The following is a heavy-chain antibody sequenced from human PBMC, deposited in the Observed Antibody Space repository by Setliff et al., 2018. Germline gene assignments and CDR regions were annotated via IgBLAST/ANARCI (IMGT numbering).Heavy chain of an antibody. V-gene: IGHV1-18*01. J-gene: IGHJ6*03. CDR2: ISAYNGNT. Sequence: ASVKVSCKASGYTFTSYGISWVRQAPGQGLEWMGWISAYNGNTNYAQKLQGRVTMTTDTSTSTAYMELRSLRPGDTAVYYCARLPLPAAWELLDIRYYYYYMDVWGKGTTVTVSS. D-gene: IGHD1-26*01. CDR1: GYTFTSYG. CDR3: ARLPLPAAWELLDIRYYYYYMDV.